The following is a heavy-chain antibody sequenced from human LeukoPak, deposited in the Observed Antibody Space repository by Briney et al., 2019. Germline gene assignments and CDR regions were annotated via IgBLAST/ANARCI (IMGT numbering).Heavy chain of an antibody. Sequence: ASVKVSCKASGYTFTSYSMHWVRQAPGQRLEWMGWINAGNGNTKFSQKFQGRVTITRDTSASTAYMELSSLRSEDTAVYYCARFLGGSYGMDVWGQGTTVTVSS. D-gene: IGHD1-26*01. J-gene: IGHJ6*02. V-gene: IGHV1-3*01. CDR3: ARFLGGSYGMDV. CDR1: GYTFTSYS. CDR2: INAGNGNT.